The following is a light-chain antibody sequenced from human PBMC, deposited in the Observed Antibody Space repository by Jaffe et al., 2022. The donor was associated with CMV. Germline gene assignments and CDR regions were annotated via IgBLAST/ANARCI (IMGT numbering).Light chain of an antibody. V-gene: IGKV1-5*03. CDR3: QQYNSYSWT. CDR2: KAS. CDR1: HSISSW. J-gene: IGKJ1*01. Sequence: DIQLTQSPSTLSASVGDRVTITCRASHSISSWLAWYQQKPGKAPSLLIYKASSLQSGVPSRFSGGGSGSEFTLTISSLQPDDFATYYCQQYNSYSWTFGQGTKVEIK.